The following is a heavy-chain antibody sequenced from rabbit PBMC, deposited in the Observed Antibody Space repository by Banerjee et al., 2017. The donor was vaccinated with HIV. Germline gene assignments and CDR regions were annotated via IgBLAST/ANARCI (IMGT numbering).Heavy chain of an antibody. J-gene: IGHJ4*01. Sequence: YVICWVRQAPGKGLEWIGCIYAGSSDSTYYASWAKGRFTISSTSSSTVTLQMTSLTAADTATYFCARDGAGYAGYGYAHLWGPGTLVTVS. CDR1: YV. V-gene: IGHV1S45*01. D-gene: IGHD6-1*01. CDR3: ARDGAGYAGYGYAHL. CDR2: IYAGSSDST.